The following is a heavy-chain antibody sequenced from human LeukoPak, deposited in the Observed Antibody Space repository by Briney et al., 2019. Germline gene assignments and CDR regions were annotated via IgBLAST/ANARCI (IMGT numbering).Heavy chain of an antibody. D-gene: IGHD1-26*01. CDR1: GFTLRSYT. CDR3: ARLNWDDGEVSGFDQ. Sequence: GGSLRLSCAASGFTLRSYTMNWVRQAPGKGLEWVANIKQDATEIYYADSVKGRLTISRDNARKSLFLQMNILRVEDTALYYCARLNWDDGEVSGFDQWGQGILVTVSS. CDR2: IKQDATEI. J-gene: IGHJ5*02. V-gene: IGHV3-7*01.